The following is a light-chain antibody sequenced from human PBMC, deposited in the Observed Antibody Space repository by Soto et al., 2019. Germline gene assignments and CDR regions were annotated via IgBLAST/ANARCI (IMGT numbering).Light chain of an antibody. Sequence: EIVMTQSPPTLSVSPGERATLSCRASQSVSNNLAWYQQKPGQAPRLLIYGASTRATGIPARFTGSGSGTDFTLTISRLQPEDFAVFYCQQHGSSPQTFGQGTKVDIK. J-gene: IGKJ1*01. V-gene: IGKV3D-15*01. CDR1: QSVSNN. CDR3: QQHGSSPQT. CDR2: GAS.